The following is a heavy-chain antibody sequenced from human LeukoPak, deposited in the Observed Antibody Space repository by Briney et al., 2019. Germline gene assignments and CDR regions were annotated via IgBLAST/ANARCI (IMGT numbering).Heavy chain of an antibody. J-gene: IGHJ4*02. CDR1: GGSISSSSYY. D-gene: IGHD3-22*01. V-gene: IGHV4-39*01. CDR2: IYYSGST. CDR3: ATWRLWYDSSGYFFDC. Sequence: PSETLSLTCTVSGGSISSSSYYWGWIRQPPGKGLEWIGSIYYSGSTYYNPSLKSRVTISVDTSKNQFSLKLRSVTAADTAVYYCATWRLWYDSSGYFFDCWGQGTLVTVSS.